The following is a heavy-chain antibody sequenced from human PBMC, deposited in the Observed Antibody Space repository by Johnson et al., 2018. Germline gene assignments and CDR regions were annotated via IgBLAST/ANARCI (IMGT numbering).Heavy chain of an antibody. CDR1: GYTLTELS. V-gene: IGHV1-24*01. Sequence: QVQLQESGAEVKKPGASVKVSCKVSGYTLTELSMHWVRQAPGKGLEWMGGFDPEDGETIYAQKFQGRVTITADESTSTAYMEVSSLRSEDTAVYYCARVSQLLEGGDIWGQGTMVTVSS. J-gene: IGHJ3*02. CDR2: FDPEDGET. D-gene: IGHD2-2*01. CDR3: ARVSQLLEGGDI.